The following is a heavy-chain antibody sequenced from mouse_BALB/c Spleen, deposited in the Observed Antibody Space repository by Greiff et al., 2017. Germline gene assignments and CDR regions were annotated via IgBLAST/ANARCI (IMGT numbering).Heavy chain of an antibody. CDR1: GYTFTSYY. CDR2: IYPGDGST. J-gene: IGHJ4*01. V-gene: IGHV1S56*01. D-gene: IGHD2-2*01. CDR3: AREGYRGGAMDY. Sequence: QVQLQQSGPELVKPGASVKMSCKASGYTFTSYYIHWVKQRPGQGLEWIGWIYPGDGSTKYNEKFKGKTTLTADKSSSTAYMLLSRLTSEDSAIYFCAREGYRGGAMDYWGQGTSVTVSS.